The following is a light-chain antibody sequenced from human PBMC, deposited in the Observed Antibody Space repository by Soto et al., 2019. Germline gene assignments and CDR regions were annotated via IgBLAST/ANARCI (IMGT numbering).Light chain of an antibody. CDR1: QSIGRF. J-gene: IGKJ1*01. CDR2: DAS. CDR3: QQCYMGWT. V-gene: IGKV1-5*01. Sequence: DIQMTQPPSTLSASVGDRVTITCRASQSIGRFLAWYQHQPGKAPKLLIYDASTLESGVPSRFSGTGSGTEFTFSTTSLQPEDFGTYYCQQCYMGWTFGQGTKVDI.